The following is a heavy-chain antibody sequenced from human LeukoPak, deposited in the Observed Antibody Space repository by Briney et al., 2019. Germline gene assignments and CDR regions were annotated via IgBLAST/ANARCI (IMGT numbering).Heavy chain of an antibody. V-gene: IGHV3-74*01. Sequence: GGSLRLSCAASGFTFSSYWMSWVRQAPGKGLVWVSRINPGGSSIAYADSVKGRFTISRDNAKNTLYLQMDSLRAEDTAVYYCARSNQADDYWGQGTLVTVSS. D-gene: IGHD1-14*01. CDR1: GFTFSSYW. CDR2: INPGGSSI. J-gene: IGHJ4*02. CDR3: ARSNQADDY.